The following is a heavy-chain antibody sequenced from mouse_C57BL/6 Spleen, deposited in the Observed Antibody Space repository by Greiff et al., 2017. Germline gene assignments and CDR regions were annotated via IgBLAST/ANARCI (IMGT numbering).Heavy chain of an antibody. CDR1: GYTFTDYY. V-gene: IGHV1-26*01. J-gene: IGHJ2*01. Sequence: EVQLQQSGPELVKPGASVKISCKASGYTFTDYYMNWVKQSHGKSLEWIGDINPNNGGTSYNQKFKGKATLTVDKSSSTAYMELRSLTSEDSAVYYCATPIYCDYGGDWGQGTTLTVSS. CDR2: INPNNGGT. D-gene: IGHD2-4*01. CDR3: ATPIYCDYGGD.